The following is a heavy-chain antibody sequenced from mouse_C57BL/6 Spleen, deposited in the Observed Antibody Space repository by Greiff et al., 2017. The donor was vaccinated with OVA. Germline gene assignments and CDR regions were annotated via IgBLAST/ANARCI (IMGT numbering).Heavy chain of an antibody. Sequence: VQLQQPGPELVKPGASVKISCKASGYAFSSSWMNWVKQRPGQGLEWIGRIYPGDGDTNYNGKFKGKATLTADKSSSTAYMQLSSLTSEDSAVYFCARSHITTVVATDYWGQGTTLTVSS. J-gene: IGHJ2*01. CDR2: IYPGDGDT. CDR3: ARSHITTVVATDY. D-gene: IGHD1-1*01. CDR1: GYAFSSSW. V-gene: IGHV1-82*01.